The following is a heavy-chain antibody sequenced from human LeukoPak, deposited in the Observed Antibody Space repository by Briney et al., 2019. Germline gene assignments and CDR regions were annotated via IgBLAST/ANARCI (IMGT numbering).Heavy chain of an antibody. D-gene: IGHD3-10*01. J-gene: IGHJ4*02. V-gene: IGHV3-53*01. CDR3: ARGPPYGSRSDYFDY. CDR1: GFNVSSNY. Sequence: GGSLRLSCAASGFNVSSNYMNWVRQAPGKGLEWVSVIYSGGKTYYADSVKGRFTISRDNAENSLYLQMNSLRVEDTAVYYCARGPPYGSRSDYFDYWGQGTLVTVSS. CDR2: IYSGGKT.